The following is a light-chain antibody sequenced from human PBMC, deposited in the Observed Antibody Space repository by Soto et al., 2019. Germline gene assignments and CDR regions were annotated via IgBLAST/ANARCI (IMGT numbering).Light chain of an antibody. Sequence: QSVLTQPPSASGTPGQRVTISCSGSSSNIGSNTVNWYQQLAGTAPKLLIYNHNQRPSGVPDRFSGSKSGTSASLAISGLQSEDEADYYCAAWDDSLNGLVFGTGTKVTVL. CDR3: AAWDDSLNGLV. CDR1: SSNIGSNT. J-gene: IGLJ1*01. V-gene: IGLV1-44*01. CDR2: NHN.